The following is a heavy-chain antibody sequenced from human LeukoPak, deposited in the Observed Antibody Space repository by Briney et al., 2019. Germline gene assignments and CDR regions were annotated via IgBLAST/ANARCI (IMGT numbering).Heavy chain of an antibody. V-gene: IGHV3-48*03. CDR3: AKEGDSSGYYSTYFDY. Sequence: GGSLRLSCAASGFTFSGYEMNWVRQAPGKGLEWVSYISSSGSTIYYADSVKGRFTISRDNSKNTLYLQMNSLRAEDTAVYYCAKEGDSSGYYSTYFDYWGQGTLVTVSS. J-gene: IGHJ4*02. D-gene: IGHD3-22*01. CDR1: GFTFSGYE. CDR2: ISSSGSTI.